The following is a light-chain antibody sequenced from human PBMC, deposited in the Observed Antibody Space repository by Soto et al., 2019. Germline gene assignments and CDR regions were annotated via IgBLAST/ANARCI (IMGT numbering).Light chain of an antibody. CDR3: QHRSGWPPL. J-gene: IGKJ3*01. CDR2: DAS. CDR1: QNVIIH. V-gene: IGKV3-11*01. Sequence: EIVLTQSPATLSLSPGERAALSCRASQNVIIHIAWYQQKPGQAPRLLIYDASNRATGVPTRFSGSGSGTDFTLTISRLEPEDFAVYSCQHRSGWPPLFGPGTKLEI.